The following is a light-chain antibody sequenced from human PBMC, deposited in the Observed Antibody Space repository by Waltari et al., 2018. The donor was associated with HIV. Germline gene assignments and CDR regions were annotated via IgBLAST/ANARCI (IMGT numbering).Light chain of an antibody. V-gene: IGLV2-14*01. J-gene: IGLJ2*01. CDR3: SSYTSISTLGV. CDR1: SSDVAGKNY. CDR2: EVS. Sequence: QSALNKTDSVYGSPGPSITISCTGTSSDVAGKNYVSWYQQHPGKAPNLMIYEVSNRPSGVSIRSSGSKSGNTASLTISGLQAEDEADYYCSSYTSISTLGVFGGGTKLTVL.